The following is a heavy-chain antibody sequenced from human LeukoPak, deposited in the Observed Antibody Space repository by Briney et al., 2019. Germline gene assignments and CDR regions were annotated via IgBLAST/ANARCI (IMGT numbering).Heavy chain of an antibody. CDR1: GFIFSSYD. V-gene: IGHV3-13*01. CDR3: ARGWLKGYSGVEFDY. D-gene: IGHD5-24*01. CDR2: IDTAGDT. J-gene: IGHJ4*02. Sequence: GRSLRLSCAASGFIFSSYDMHWVRQPTGKGLEWVSTIDTAGDTYYSGSVKGRFTISREDAKNSFYLQMNSLRAGDTAVYYCARGWLKGYSGVEFDYWGQGALVTVSA.